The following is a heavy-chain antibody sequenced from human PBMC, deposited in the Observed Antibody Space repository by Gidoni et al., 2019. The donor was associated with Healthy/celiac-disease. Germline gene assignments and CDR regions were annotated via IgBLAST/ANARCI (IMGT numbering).Heavy chain of an antibody. CDR3: AKDVRQQPSIVYY. V-gene: IGHV3-23*01. CDR2: ISGSGGST. J-gene: IGHJ4*02. Sequence: DVQLLESGGGLVQPVGSLRLSCAASGFTFSSYALRWVRQAPGKGLEWVAAISGSGGSTYDADSVKGRFTISRDNSKNTLYLQMNSVRDEDTAVYYCAKDVRQQPSIVYYWGQGTLVTVSS. CDR1: GFTFSSYA. D-gene: IGHD6-13*01.